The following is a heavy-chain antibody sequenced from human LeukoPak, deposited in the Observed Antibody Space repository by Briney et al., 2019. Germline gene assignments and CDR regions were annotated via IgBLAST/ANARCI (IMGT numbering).Heavy chain of an antibody. Sequence: SETLSLTCTVSGDSINSGNSHWTWIRQPPGKGLEWLGSVYDSWNNYYNPSLESRITMSVDTSKNQYSLELSSVTAADTAVYYCARLLGGLRLGANWFDPWGQGTLVTVSS. CDR1: GDSINSGNSH. V-gene: IGHV4-30-4*01. CDR3: ARLLGGLRLGANWFDP. J-gene: IGHJ5*02. CDR2: VYDSWNN. D-gene: IGHD3-16*01.